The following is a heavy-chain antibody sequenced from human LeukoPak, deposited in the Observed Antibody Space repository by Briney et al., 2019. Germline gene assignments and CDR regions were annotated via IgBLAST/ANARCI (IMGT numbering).Heavy chain of an antibody. CDR3: ARVHAILQLWTVENYGMDV. J-gene: IGHJ6*02. D-gene: IGHD5-18*01. Sequence: PSETLSLTCTVSGGSVSSGSYYWSWIRQPPGKGLEWIGYIYYSGSTNYNPSLKSRVTISVDTSKNQFSLKLSSVTAADTAVYYCARVHAILQLWTVENYGMDVWGQGTTVTVSS. CDR1: GGSVSSGSYY. CDR2: IYYSGST. V-gene: IGHV4-61*01.